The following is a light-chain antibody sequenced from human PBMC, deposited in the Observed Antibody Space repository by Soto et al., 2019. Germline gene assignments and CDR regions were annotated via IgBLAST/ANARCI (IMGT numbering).Light chain of an antibody. V-gene: IGKV1-39*01. CDR1: QVISGL. J-gene: IGKJ5*01. CDR3: QQSYSMPLT. CDR2: AAS. Sequence: IRMPQSPSSLSASTGDRVTISCRASQVISGLLNWFQQKPGKAPRLLIYAASTLQKGVPSRFSGGASGKDFTLTISSLQPEDFGTYYCQQSYSMPLTFGQGTRLEI.